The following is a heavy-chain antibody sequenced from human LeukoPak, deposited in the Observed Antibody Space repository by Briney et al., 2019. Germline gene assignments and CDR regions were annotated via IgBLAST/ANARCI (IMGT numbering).Heavy chain of an antibody. CDR3: AKDPRSGWSPTYFDY. D-gene: IGHD6-19*01. CDR2: IKRDGNEI. V-gene: IGHV3-7*03. Sequence: GSLRLSCAASGFTFSSYWMTWVRQAPGKGLEWVANIKRDGNEIHYVDSVKGRFTISRDNSKNTLYLQMNSLRTEDTAVYYCAKDPRSGWSPTYFDYWGQGTLVTVSS. J-gene: IGHJ4*02. CDR1: GFTFSSYW.